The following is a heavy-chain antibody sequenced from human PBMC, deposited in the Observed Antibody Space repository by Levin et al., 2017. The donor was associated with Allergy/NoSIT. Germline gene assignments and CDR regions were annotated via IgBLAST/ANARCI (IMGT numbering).Heavy chain of an antibody. CDR3: ARNRRYCSGGSCYSQD. J-gene: IGHJ1*01. D-gene: IGHD2-15*01. V-gene: IGHV3-7*04. Sequence: GGSLRLSCAASGFTFGSYWMSWVRQAPGKGLEWVANIKQDGSEKFCVDSVKGRFNISRDNSKNSLYLQMNSLRADDTAVYYCARNRRYCSGGSCYSQDWGQGTLVTVSS. CDR2: IKQDGSEK. CDR1: GFTFGSYW.